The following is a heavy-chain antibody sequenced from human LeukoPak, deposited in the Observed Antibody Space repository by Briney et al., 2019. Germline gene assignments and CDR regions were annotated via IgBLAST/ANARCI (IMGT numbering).Heavy chain of an antibody. D-gene: IGHD1-26*01. CDR1: GGSISSSSYY. CDR2: IYYSGST. Sequence: SETLSLTCTVSGGSISSSSYYWGWIRQPPGKGLEWVGSIYYSGSTYYNPSLKSRVTISVDTSKNQFSLKLSSVTAADTAVYYCLVPHYDYWGQGTLVTVSS. CDR3: LVPHYDY. J-gene: IGHJ4*02. V-gene: IGHV4-39*01.